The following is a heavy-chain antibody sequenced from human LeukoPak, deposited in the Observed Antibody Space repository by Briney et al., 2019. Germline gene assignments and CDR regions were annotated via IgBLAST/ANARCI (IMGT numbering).Heavy chain of an antibody. CDR3: ARTHYDSSGWYGDY. D-gene: IGHD6-19*01. V-gene: IGHV3-30*04. J-gene: IGHJ4*02. Sequence: GGSLRLSCAASGFTFSSYAMHWVRQAPGKGRDWAAVISYDGSNKYYADSVKGRFTISRDNSKNTLYLQMNSLRAEDTAVYYCARTHYDSSGWYGDYWGQGTLVTVSS. CDR2: ISYDGSNK. CDR1: GFTFSSYA.